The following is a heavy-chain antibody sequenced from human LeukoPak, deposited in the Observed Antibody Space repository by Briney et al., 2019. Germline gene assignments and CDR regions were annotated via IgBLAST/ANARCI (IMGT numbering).Heavy chain of an antibody. J-gene: IGHJ4*02. CDR2: IYYSGST. CDR1: GGSISNSSYY. Sequence: SETLSLTCTVSGGSISNSSYYWGWIRQPPGKGLEWIGSIYYSGSTYYNPSLKSRVTISVDTSKNQFSLKLSSVTAADTAVYYCARQSYSGYDWSEKPFDYWGQGTLVTVSS. CDR3: ARQSYSGYDWSEKPFDY. D-gene: IGHD5-12*01. V-gene: IGHV4-39*01.